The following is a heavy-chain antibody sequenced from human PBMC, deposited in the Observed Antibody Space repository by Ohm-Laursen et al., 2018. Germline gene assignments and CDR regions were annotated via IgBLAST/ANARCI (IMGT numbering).Heavy chain of an antibody. J-gene: IGHJ4*02. CDR2: ISSSGSTI. CDR3: AREEVYCTNGVCSVLPEIYY. Sequence: SLRLSCAASGFTFSDYYMSWIRQAPGKGLEWVSYISSSGSTIYYADSVKGRFTISRDNAKNSLYLQMNSLRAEDPAVYYCAREEVYCTNGVCSVLPEIYYWGQGTLVTVSS. D-gene: IGHD2-8*01. CDR1: GFTFSDYY. V-gene: IGHV3-11*01.